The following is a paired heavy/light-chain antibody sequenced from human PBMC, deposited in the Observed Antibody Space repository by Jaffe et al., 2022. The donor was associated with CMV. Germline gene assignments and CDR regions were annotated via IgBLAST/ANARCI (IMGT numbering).Heavy chain of an antibody. CDR2: ISYSGNT. V-gene: IGHV4-39*01. J-gene: IGHJ4*01. Sequence: QLQLQESGPGLVKPSETLSLTCTVSGDSISSSGFYWGWIRQPPGKGLEWIGSISYSGNTYYNPSLKSRVTISVDTSKNQFSLKVSSVTAADTSVYYCARHGNTWYAWGYWGHGTLVLVSS. CDR3: ARHGNTWYAWGY. D-gene: IGHD6-13*01. CDR1: GDSISSSGFY.
Light chain of an antibody. CDR1: SSDVGGYSY. CDR3: SSYTISSTLWV. V-gene: IGLV2-14*03. J-gene: IGLJ3*02. Sequence: QSALTQPASVSGSPGQSITISCTGTSSDVGGYSYVSWYQQHPGKAPKLIIYDVSNRPSGVSNRFSGSKSGNTASLTISGLQAEDEADYYCSSYTISSTLWVFGGGTKLTVL. CDR2: DVS.